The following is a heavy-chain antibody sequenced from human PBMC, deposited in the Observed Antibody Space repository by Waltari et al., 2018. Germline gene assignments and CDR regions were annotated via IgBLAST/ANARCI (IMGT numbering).Heavy chain of an antibody. J-gene: IGHJ4*02. Sequence: EVQLVEAGGDIVQPGGSLRLSCAASGFRFSDYWMHWVRQVPGKGLVCVSRIISDGSSISYSDSVKGRFTISRDNSKNMLYLQLNSLRAEDTAVYYCARKGGRGYTYGPFYYDSWGQGTLVTVSS. V-gene: IGHV3-74*01. CDR2: IISDGSSI. CDR1: GFRFSDYW. D-gene: IGHD5-18*01. CDR3: ARKGGRGYTYGPFYYDS.